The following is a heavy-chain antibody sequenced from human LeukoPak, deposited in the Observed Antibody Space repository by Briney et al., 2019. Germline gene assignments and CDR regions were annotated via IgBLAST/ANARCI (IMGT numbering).Heavy chain of an antibody. J-gene: IGHJ5*02. V-gene: IGHV3-48*01. CDR1: GFTFSSYS. D-gene: IGHD6-13*01. Sequence: PGGSLRLSCAASGFTFSSYSMNWVRQAPGRGLEWVSYISSSSPRYYADSVKGRFTISRDNAKNSLYLQMNSLRAADTAVYYCARDSAAAGTWWFDPWGQGTLVTVSS. CDR3: ARDSAAAGTWWFDP. CDR2: ISSSSPR.